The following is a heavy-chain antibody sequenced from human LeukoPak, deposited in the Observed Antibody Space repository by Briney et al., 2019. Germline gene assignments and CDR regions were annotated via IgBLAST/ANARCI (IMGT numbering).Heavy chain of an antibody. Sequence: PSETLSLTCTVSGGSISSGGYYWSWIRQHPGKGLEWIGYIYYSGSTYYNPSLKSRVTISVDTSKNQFSLKLRSVTAADTAVYYCARGIAAASERAFDIWGQGTMVTVSS. CDR3: ARGIAAASERAFDI. CDR2: IYYSGST. V-gene: IGHV4-31*03. J-gene: IGHJ3*02. D-gene: IGHD6-13*01. CDR1: GGSISSGGYY.